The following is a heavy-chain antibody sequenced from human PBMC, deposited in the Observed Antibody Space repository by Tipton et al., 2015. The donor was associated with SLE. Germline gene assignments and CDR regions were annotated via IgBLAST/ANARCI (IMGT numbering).Heavy chain of an antibody. J-gene: IGHJ1*01. D-gene: IGHD6-19*01. CDR2: IYHSGST. CDR3: ARGPIAVAEYFQH. Sequence: TLSLTCTVSGGSISRGGYIWSWIRQPPGKGLEWIGYIYHSGSTHFNPSLKSRVTISVDTSKNQFSLKLSSVTAADTAVYYCARGPIAVAEYFQHWGQGTLVTVSS. V-gene: IGHV4-30-2*01. CDR1: GGSISRGGYI.